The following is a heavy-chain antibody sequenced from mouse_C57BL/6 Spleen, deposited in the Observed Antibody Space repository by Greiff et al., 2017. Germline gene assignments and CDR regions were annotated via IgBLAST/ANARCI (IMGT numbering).Heavy chain of an antibody. CDR3: AREDDGWPDY. D-gene: IGHD2-3*01. CDR1: GFTFSSYA. V-gene: IGHV5-4*01. CDR2: ISDGGSYT. Sequence: DVKLVESGGGLVKPGGSLKLSCAASGFTFSSYAMSWVRQTPEKRLEWVATISDGGSYTSYPDNVKGRFTISRDNAKNNLYLQMSHLKSEDTAMXYCAREDDGWPDYWGQGTTLTVSS. J-gene: IGHJ2*01.